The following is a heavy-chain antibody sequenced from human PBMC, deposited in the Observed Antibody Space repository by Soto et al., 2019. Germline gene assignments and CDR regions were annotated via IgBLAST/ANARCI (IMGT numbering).Heavy chain of an antibody. J-gene: IGHJ6*02. D-gene: IGHD3-3*01. CDR2: IIPSFGTA. CDR1: GVTFSSYA. Sequence: QVQLVQSGAEVKKPGSSVKVSCTASGVTFSSYAISWVRQAPGQGLEWMGGIIPSFGTANYAQKFQGRVTITADESTSTAYMELCSLRSEDTAVYYCARADDFWSGYKDYDYGMDVWGQGTTVTVSS. CDR3: ARADDFWSGYKDYDYGMDV. V-gene: IGHV1-69*01.